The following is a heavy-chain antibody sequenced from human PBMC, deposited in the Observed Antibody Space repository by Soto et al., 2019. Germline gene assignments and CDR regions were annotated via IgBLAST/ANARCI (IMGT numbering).Heavy chain of an antibody. CDR3: ARVKRNTVTTFDY. V-gene: IGHV4-31*03. CDR1: GGSISSGGYY. D-gene: IGHD4-17*01. J-gene: IGHJ4*02. Sequence: LSLTCTVSGGSISSGGYYWSWIRQHPGKGLEWIGYIYYSGSTYYNPSLKSRVTISVDTSKNQFSLKLSSVTAADTAVYYCARVKRNTVTTFDYWGQGTLVTVSS. CDR2: IYYSGST.